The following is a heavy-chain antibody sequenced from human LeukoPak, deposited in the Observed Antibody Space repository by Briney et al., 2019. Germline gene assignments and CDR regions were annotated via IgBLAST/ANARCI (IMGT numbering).Heavy chain of an antibody. Sequence: GGSLRLSCAASGFTFSRYAMSWVRQAPGKGLEWVSAISNSGVSTYYADSVKGRFTISRDNSKNTLHLQMNSLRAEDTAVYYCARACSGGTCYLAAFDIWGQGTMVTVSS. V-gene: IGHV3-23*01. J-gene: IGHJ3*02. CDR2: ISNSGVST. D-gene: IGHD2-15*01. CDR1: GFTFSRYA. CDR3: ARACSGGTCYLAAFDI.